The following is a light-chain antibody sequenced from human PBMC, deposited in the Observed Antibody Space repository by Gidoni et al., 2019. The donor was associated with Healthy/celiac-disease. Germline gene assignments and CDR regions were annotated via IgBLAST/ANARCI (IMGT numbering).Light chain of an antibody. CDR3: QQRSNWPPWT. CDR1: QSVSSY. Sequence: EIVLTHSPATLSLSPGKRATLSSSASQSVSSYLAWYQQKPGQAPRLLIYEASNRATGIPARFSGSGSGTAFTLTISSLEPEDFAVYYCQQRSNWPPWTFXXXTKVEIK. CDR2: EAS. V-gene: IGKV3-11*01. J-gene: IGKJ1*01.